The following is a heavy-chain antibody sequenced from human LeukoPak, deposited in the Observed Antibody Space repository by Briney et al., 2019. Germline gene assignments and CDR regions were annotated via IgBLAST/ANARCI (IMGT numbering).Heavy chain of an antibody. J-gene: IGHJ4*02. V-gene: IGHV4-61*02. D-gene: IGHD3-3*01. CDR2: IYTSGST. Sequence: PSETLSLTCTVSGGSISSGSYYWSWIRQPAGKGLEWIGRIYTSGSTNYNPSLKSRVTISVDTSENQFSLKLSSVTAADTAVYYCARGDYDLWSGYLDYWGQGTLVTVSS. CDR1: GGSISSGSYY. CDR3: ARGDYDLWSGYLDY.